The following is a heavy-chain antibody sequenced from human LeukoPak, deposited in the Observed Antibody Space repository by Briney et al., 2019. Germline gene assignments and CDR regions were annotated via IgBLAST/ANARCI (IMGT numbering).Heavy chain of an antibody. CDR1: GVTLSNYT. D-gene: IGHD3-22*01. V-gene: IGHV3-30*04. J-gene: IGHJ4*02. CDR2: LSSDGTNI. CDR3: ARKYHYDSAGYVLDY. Sequence: RGSPRLSRAASGVTLSNYTIRWGRQAPRKRLQWVGVLSSDGTNIYYAASVRARFTISRDTSNSAVSLPMNSLSAEHRAVYYCARKYHYDSAGYVLDYWGQGTLVTASS.